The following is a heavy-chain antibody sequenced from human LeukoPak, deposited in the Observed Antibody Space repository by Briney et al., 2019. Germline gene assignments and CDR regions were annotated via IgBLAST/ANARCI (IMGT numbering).Heavy chain of an antibody. V-gene: IGHV4-4*07. J-gene: IGHJ4*02. CDR2: IYTSGST. CDR1: GVSISIYY. CDR3: ARGSVEMATITLGDY. Sequence: SETLSLTCTVSGVSISIYYWSWIRQPAGKGLEWIGRIYTSGSTNYNPSLKSRVTMSVDTSKNQFSLRLSSVTAADTAVYYCARGSVEMATITLGDYWGQGTLVTVSS. D-gene: IGHD5-24*01.